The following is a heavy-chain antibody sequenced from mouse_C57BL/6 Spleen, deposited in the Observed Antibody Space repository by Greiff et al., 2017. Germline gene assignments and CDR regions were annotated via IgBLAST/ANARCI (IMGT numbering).Heavy chain of an antibody. Sequence: QLVESGGDLVKPGGSLKLSCAASGFTFSSYGMSWVRQTPDKRLEWVATISSGGSYTYYPDSVKGRFTISRDNAKNTLYLQMSSLKSEDTAMYYCARQGYSNYVFAYWGQGTLVTVSA. CDR1: GFTFSSYG. CDR3: ARQGYSNYVFAY. D-gene: IGHD2-5*01. V-gene: IGHV5-6*01. CDR2: ISSGGSYT. J-gene: IGHJ3*01.